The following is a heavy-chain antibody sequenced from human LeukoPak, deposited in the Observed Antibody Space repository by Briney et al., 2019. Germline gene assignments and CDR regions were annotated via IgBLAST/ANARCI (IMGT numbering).Heavy chain of an antibody. J-gene: IGHJ6*02. V-gene: IGHV3-7*01. CDR3: ARESLYPMDV. CDR1: GFTFSGFW. D-gene: IGHD5/OR15-5a*01. Sequence: GGSLRLSCAVSGFTFSGFWMSWSRQAPGKGLEWVASINSDGSEGYYADVVKGRFTISRDNAKNSLYLQMNSLRAEDTAVYYCARESLYPMDVWGQGTTVTVSS. CDR2: INSDGSEG.